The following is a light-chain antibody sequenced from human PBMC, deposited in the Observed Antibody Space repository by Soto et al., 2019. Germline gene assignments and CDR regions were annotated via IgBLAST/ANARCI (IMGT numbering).Light chain of an antibody. CDR3: SSYAGNNHYV. J-gene: IGLJ1*01. V-gene: IGLV2-8*01. CDR2: EVS. Sequence: QSVLTQPPSASGSPGQSVTISCTGTSSDVGGYKYVSWYQQHPGKAPKLMIYEVSKRPSGVPDRFSGSKSGNTASLTVSGLQAEDEADYYCSSYAGNNHYVFGTGTKVIVL. CDR1: SSDVGGYKY.